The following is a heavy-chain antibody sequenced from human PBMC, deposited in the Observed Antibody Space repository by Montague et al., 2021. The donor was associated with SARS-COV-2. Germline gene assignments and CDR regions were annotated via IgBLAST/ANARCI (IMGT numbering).Heavy chain of an antibody. CDR1: GYTFTSYG. CDR3: ATAVAGFSWFDP. J-gene: IGHJ5*02. Sequence: SVKVSCKASGYTFTSYGISWVRQAPGQGLEWMGWISAYNGNTNYAQKLQGRVTMTTDTSTSTAYMELRSLRSDDTAVYYCATAVAGFSWFDPWGQGTLVTVPS. V-gene: IGHV1-18*01. CDR2: ISAYNGNT. D-gene: IGHD6-19*01.